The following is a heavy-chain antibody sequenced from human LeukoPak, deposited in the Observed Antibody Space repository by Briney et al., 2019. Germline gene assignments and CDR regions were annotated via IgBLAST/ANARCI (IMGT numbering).Heavy chain of an antibody. CDR2: IYYSGSS. CDR1: GGSISSSSYY. J-gene: IGHJ4*02. Sequence: SETLSLTCTVSGGSISSSSYYWGWIRQPPGKGLEWIGSIYYSGSSYYNPSLKSRVTISVDMSKNQFSLKLTSVTAADTATYYCARETSLAGFASGLGFNYWGQGILVTVSS. CDR3: ARETSLAGFASGLGFNY. V-gene: IGHV4-39*07. D-gene: IGHD6-19*01.